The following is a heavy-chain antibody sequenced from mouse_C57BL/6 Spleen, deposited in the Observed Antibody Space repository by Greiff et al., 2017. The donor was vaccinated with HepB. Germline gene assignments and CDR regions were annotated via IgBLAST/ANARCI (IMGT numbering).Heavy chain of an antibody. CDR3: ARDGYYEAY. CDR1: GYAFSSSW. V-gene: IGHV1-82*01. D-gene: IGHD2-3*01. Sequence: VQLQQSGPELVKPGASVKISCKASGYAFSSSWMNWVKQRPGKGLEWIGRIYPGDGDTNYNGKFKGKATLTADKSSSTAYMQLSSLTSEDAAVYFCARDGYYEAYWGQGTLVTVSA. CDR2: IYPGDGDT. J-gene: IGHJ3*01.